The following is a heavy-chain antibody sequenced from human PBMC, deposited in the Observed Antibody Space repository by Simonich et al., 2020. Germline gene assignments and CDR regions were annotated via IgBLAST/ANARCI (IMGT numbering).Heavy chain of an antibody. V-gene: IGHV4-59*08. J-gene: IGHJ4*02. CDR2: TYYSGST. CDR3: ARLPDY. Sequence: QVQLQESGPGLVKPSVTLSLTCTVSGGSIRSYYWSWIRQPPGKGLEWIGYTYYSGSTNYNPSLKSRVTISVDTSKNQFSLKLSSVTAADTAVYYCARLPDYWGQGTLVTVSS. CDR1: GGSIRSYY.